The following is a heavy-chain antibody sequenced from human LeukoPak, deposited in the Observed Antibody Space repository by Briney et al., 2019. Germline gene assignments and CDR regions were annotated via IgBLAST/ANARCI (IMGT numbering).Heavy chain of an antibody. Sequence: GGSLRLSCAASGFTFINAWVSWVRQAPGKGLEWVSYISGSANSIYYADSVKGRFTISRDNAKNSLFLQMSSLRGEDTAVYYCARQAGYSYGRVLDYWGQGTLVTVSS. D-gene: IGHD5-18*01. J-gene: IGHJ4*02. CDR3: ARQAGYSYGRVLDY. CDR2: ISGSANSI. CDR1: GFTFINAW. V-gene: IGHV3-11*04.